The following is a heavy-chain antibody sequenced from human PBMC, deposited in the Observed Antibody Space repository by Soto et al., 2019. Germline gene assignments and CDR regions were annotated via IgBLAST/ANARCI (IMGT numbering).Heavy chain of an antibody. D-gene: IGHD2-15*01. J-gene: IGHJ6*02. Sequence: QVQLVESGGGVVQPGGSLRLSCAASGFTFRNYAMHWVRQAPGKGLECLAVIAYDGNNAFYRDSVKDRFTITRDNYKKTMYLHMNCLRSEDTGVYYCARGDREDILVVVGARPGEYGIDIWGQGTTVTVSS. CDR1: GFTFRNYA. CDR2: IAYDGNNA. CDR3: ARGDREDILVVVGARPGEYGIDI. V-gene: IGHV3-30-3*01.